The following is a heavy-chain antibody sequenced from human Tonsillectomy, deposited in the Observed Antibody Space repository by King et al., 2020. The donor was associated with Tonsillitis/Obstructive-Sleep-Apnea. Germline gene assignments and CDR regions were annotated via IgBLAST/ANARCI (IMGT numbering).Heavy chain of an antibody. Sequence: VQLVESGGGLVQSGGSLRLSCAASGFTISSYWMSWVCQAPGKGLEWVANIKQDGSEKHYVDSVKGRFTISRDNAKNSLYLQLNSLRAEDTAVYYCAREGGHGMGFDYWGQGTLVTDSS. CDR2: IKQDGSEK. J-gene: IGHJ4*02. CDR1: GFTISSYW. D-gene: IGHD3-16*01. CDR3: AREGGHGMGFDY. V-gene: IGHV3-7*01.